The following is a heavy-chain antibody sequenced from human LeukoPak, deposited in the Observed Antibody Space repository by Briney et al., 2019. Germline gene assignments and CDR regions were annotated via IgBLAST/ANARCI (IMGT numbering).Heavy chain of an antibody. CDR1: GYSFTSYW. Sequence: GESLKISRKGSGYSFTSYWIGWVRQMPGKGLEWMGIIYTRYSPSFQGQVTISADKSISTAYLRWSSLKASDTAMYYCARLRPQDAFDIWGQGTMVTVSS. J-gene: IGHJ3*02. CDR2: IYT. CDR3: ARLRPQDAFDI. V-gene: IGHV5-51*01.